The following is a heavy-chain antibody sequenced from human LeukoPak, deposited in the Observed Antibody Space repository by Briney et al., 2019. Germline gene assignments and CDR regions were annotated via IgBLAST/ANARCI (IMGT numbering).Heavy chain of an antibody. D-gene: IGHD1-26*01. V-gene: IGHV3-30*04. Sequence: PGGSLRLSCAASGFTFSSYAMHWVRQAPGKGLEWVAVISYDGSNKYYADSVKGRFTISRDNSKNTLYLQMSSLRAEDTAVYYCARDWKWELHTIDYWGQGTLVTVSS. CDR2: ISYDGSNK. CDR3: ARDWKWELHTIDY. J-gene: IGHJ4*02. CDR1: GFTFSSYA.